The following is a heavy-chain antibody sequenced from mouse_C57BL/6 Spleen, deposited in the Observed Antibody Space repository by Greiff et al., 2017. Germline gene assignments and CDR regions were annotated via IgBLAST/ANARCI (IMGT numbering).Heavy chain of an antibody. CDR1: GFTFSSYA. V-gene: IGHV5-9-1*02. CDR2: ISSGGDYI. CDR3: TRDTGTISFAY. J-gene: IGHJ3*01. D-gene: IGHD4-1*01. Sequence: EVKLMESGEGLVKPGGSLKLSCAASGFTFSSYAMSWVRQTPEKRLEWVAYISSGGDYIYYADTVKGRFTISRDNARNTLYLQMSSLKSEDTAMHYCTRDTGTISFAYWGQGTLVTVSA.